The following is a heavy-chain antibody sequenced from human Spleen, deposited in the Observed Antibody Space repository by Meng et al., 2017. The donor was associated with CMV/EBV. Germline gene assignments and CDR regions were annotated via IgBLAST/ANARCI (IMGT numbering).Heavy chain of an antibody. CDR3: ASYCSSTSCHGHYYYYGMDV. Sequence: SVKVSCKASGGTFSSYAISWVRQAPGQGLEWMGGIIPIFGTANYAQKFQGRVTITTDESTSTAYMELSSLRSEDTAVYYCASYCSSTSCHGHYYYYGMDVWGQGTTVTVSS. J-gene: IGHJ6*02. D-gene: IGHD2-2*01. CDR1: GGTFSSYA. CDR2: IIPIFGTA. V-gene: IGHV1-69*05.